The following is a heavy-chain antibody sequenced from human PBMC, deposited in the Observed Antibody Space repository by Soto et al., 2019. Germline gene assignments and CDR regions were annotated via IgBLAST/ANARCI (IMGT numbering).Heavy chain of an antibody. V-gene: IGHV6-1*01. CDR1: GDSVSSNSAA. D-gene: IGHD5-18*01. CDR3: ASAGPMPCVTAMVYWYFDL. J-gene: IGHJ2*01. CDR2: TYYRSKWYN. Sequence: PSQTLSLTCAISGDSVSSNSAAWNWIRHSPSRGLEWLGRTYYRSKWYNDYAVSVKSRITINPDTSKNQFSLQLNSVTPEDTAVYSCASAGPMPCVTAMVYWYFDLWGRGTLVTVSS.